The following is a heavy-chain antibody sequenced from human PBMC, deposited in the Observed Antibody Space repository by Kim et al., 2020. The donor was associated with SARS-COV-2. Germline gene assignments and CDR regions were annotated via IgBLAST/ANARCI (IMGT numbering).Heavy chain of an antibody. CDR1: GYTFTTFA. CDR3: AVVDTAMDFDY. Sequence: ASVKVSCKASGYTFTTFAMHWVRQAPGQRLEWMGWINAGNGNTKYSQKFQGRVTITRDTSASTAYMELSSLRSEDTAVYYCAVVDTAMDFDYWGQGTLVTVSS. V-gene: IGHV1-3*01. J-gene: IGHJ4*02. CDR2: INAGNGNT. D-gene: IGHD5-18*01.